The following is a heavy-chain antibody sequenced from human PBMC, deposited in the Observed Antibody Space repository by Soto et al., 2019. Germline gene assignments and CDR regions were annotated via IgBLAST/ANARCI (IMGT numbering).Heavy chain of an antibody. V-gene: IGHV4-39*01. CDR1: GGSVSSTSYY. Sequence: QLQLQESGPGLVKPSETRSLTCTVSGGSVSSTSYYWDWIRQPPGKGLEWIGSIYYSGSTYYNPSLKSRVTISVDTSKNQISLKLSSVTAADTAVYYCARHGWGYFDYWGQGTLVTVSS. CDR2: IYYSGST. D-gene: IGHD6-19*01. CDR3: ARHGWGYFDY. J-gene: IGHJ4*02.